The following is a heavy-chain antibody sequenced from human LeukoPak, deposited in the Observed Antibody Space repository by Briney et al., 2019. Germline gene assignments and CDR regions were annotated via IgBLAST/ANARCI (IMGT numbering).Heavy chain of an antibody. Sequence: GGSLRLSCTASGFTFSSYGMHWVRQAPGKGLEWVAVIWYDGSNKYYADSVKGRFTISRDNSKNTLYLQMNSLRAEDTAVYYCARAGPRLPDYWGQGTLATVSS. CDR1: GFTFSSYG. CDR3: ARAGPRLPDY. D-gene: IGHD5-12*01. J-gene: IGHJ4*02. CDR2: IWYDGSNK. V-gene: IGHV3-33*01.